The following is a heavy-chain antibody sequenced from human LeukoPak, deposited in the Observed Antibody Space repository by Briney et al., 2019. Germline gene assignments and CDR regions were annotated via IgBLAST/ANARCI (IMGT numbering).Heavy chain of an antibody. CDR3: SKGLGLSYWYPDL. CDR2: IKSKTDGGTT. CDR1: GFTFNIAW. J-gene: IGHJ2*01. V-gene: IGHV3-15*01. D-gene: IGHD1-26*01. Sequence: GGSLRLSCAASGFTFNIAWMSWVRQAPGKGLEWVGRIKSKTDGGTTEYAAPVKGRFSMSRDDSKNTLYLQMNSLKSEDTAVYYCSKGLGLSYWYPDLWGRGTLVTVSS.